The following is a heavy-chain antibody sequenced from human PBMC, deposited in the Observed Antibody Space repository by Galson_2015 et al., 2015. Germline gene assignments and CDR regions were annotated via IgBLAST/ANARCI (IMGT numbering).Heavy chain of an antibody. Sequence: SCKASGGTFSSYAISWVRQAPGQGLEWMGGIIPIFGTANYAQKFRGRVTITADESTSTAYMELSSLRSEDTAVYNCAGGRFLKEYYYYGMDVWGQGTTVTVSS. CDR1: GGTFSSYA. CDR3: AGGRFLKEYYYYGMDV. D-gene: IGHD3-3*01. V-gene: IGHV1-69*01. CDR2: IIPIFGTA. J-gene: IGHJ6*02.